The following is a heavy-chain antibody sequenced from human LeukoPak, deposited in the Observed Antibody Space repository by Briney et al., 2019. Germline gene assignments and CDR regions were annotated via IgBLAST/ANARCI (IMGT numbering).Heavy chain of an antibody. V-gene: IGHV3-30-3*01. CDR1: GFTFSSYA. J-gene: IGHJ6*02. Sequence: GGSLRLSCAASGFTFSSYAMHWVRQAPGKGLERVAVISYDGSNKYYADSVKGRFTISRDNSKSTLYLQMNSLRAEDTAVYYCARGRTNSGSKTSYGMDVWGQGTTVTVSS. CDR3: ARGRTNSGSKTSYGMDV. D-gene: IGHD1-26*01. CDR2: ISYDGSNK.